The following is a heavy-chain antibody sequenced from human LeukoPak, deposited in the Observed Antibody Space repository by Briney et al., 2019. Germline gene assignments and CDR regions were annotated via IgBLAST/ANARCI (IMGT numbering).Heavy chain of an antibody. Sequence: ASVKVSCKASGYTFKNYGISWVRQAPGQGLEWMGWISACNGNTNYAQKLQGRVIMTTDTSTSTAYMELRSLRFDDTAVYYCARDFRGSSWYYNYMDVWGKGTTVTVSS. CDR1: GYTFKNYG. J-gene: IGHJ6*03. CDR3: ARDFRGSSWYYNYMDV. D-gene: IGHD6-13*01. V-gene: IGHV1-18*01. CDR2: ISACNGNT.